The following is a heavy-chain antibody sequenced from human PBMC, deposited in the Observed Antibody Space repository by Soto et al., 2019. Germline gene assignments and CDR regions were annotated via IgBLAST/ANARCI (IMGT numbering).Heavy chain of an antibody. D-gene: IGHD3-22*01. Sequence: SETLSLTCTVSGGSISSSSYYWGWIRQPPGKGLEWIGSIYYSGSTYYNPSLKSRVTISVDTSKNQFSLKLSSVTAADTAVYYCARQQGITMIVVVITTSFDIWGQGTMVTVSS. V-gene: IGHV4-39*01. CDR2: IYYSGST. CDR1: GGSISSSSYY. CDR3: ARQQGITMIVVVITTSFDI. J-gene: IGHJ3*02.